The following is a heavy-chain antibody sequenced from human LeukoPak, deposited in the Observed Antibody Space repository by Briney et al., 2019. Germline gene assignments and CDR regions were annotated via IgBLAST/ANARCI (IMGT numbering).Heavy chain of an antibody. J-gene: IGHJ4*02. Sequence: PSETLSLTCAVSGGSISIGGYSWSWIRQPPGKGLEWIGYIYHSGSTYYNPSLKSRVTISVDRSKNQFSLKLSSVTAADTAVYYCARGGRDKLDYWGQGTLVTVSS. CDR1: GGSISIGGYS. CDR2: IYHSGST. CDR3: ARGGRDKLDY. V-gene: IGHV4-30-2*01.